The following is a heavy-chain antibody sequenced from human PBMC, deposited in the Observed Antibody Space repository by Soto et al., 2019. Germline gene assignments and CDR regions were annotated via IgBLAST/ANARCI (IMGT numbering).Heavy chain of an antibody. Sequence: PVGSLRLSCAASGFTFSTYAIHWVRQAPGKGLEWVAVTSDDGTNKYYADSVKGRFTISRDNSKNTLFLQMNSLRAEDTAVYYCAKDFGFMDYYDSSGFYGMDVWGQGTTVTVSS. V-gene: IGHV3-30-3*01. CDR1: GFTFSTYA. J-gene: IGHJ6*02. D-gene: IGHD3-22*01. CDR3: AKDFGFMDYYDSSGFYGMDV. CDR2: TSDDGTNK.